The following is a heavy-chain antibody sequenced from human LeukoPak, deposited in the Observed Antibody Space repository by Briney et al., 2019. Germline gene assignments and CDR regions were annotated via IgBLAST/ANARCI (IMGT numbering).Heavy chain of an antibody. D-gene: IGHD6-19*01. CDR2: ISPSGSIS. CDR3: ARVQRGIAVALDY. V-gene: IGHV3-48*03. Sequence: GGSLRLSCAASGFTFSSHGINWVRQAPGKGLEWVSGISPSGSISYYADSVKGRFTISRDNVKNLLYLQMNSLRAEDTAVYYCARVQRGIAVALDYWGQGTLATVSS. CDR1: GFTFSSHG. J-gene: IGHJ4*02.